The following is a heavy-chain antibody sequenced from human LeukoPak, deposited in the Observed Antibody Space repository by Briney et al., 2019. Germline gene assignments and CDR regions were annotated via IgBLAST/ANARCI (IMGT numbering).Heavy chain of an antibody. CDR3: ARDHRTRIAAAGSPWFDP. D-gene: IGHD6-13*01. J-gene: IGHJ5*02. CDR2: IYYSGST. Sequence: SETLSLTCTVSGGSISSGGYYWSWIRQHPGKGLEWIGYIYYSGSTYYNPSLKSRVTISVDTSKSQFSLKLSSVTAADTAVYYCARDHRTRIAAAGSPWFDPWGQGTLVTVSS. CDR1: GGSISSGGYY. V-gene: IGHV4-31*03.